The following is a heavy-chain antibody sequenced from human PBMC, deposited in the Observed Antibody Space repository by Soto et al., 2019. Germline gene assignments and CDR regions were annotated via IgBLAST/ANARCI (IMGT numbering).Heavy chain of an antibody. D-gene: IGHD3-22*01. CDR3: ARLRQADSSGYYFDY. Sequence: QVQLQESGPGLVKPSGTLSLTCAVSGGSISSSNWWSWVRQPPGKGLEWIGENYHSGSTNYNPSLKSRVTISVAKSKNQCSLKLSSVTAADTAVYYCARLRQADSSGYYFDYWGQGTLVTVSS. V-gene: IGHV4-4*02. CDR1: GGSISSSNW. J-gene: IGHJ4*02. CDR2: NYHSGST.